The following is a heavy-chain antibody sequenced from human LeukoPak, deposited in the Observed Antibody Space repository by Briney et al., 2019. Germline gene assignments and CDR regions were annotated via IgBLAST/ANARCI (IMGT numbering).Heavy chain of an antibody. CDR3: AKGYRGIEAFDV. V-gene: IGHV3-23*01. CDR2: ITGGGDYT. CDR1: GFSSSTSA. J-gene: IGHJ3*01. D-gene: IGHD2-2*02. Sequence: GGSLRLSCAASGFSSSTSAMSWVRQAPGKGLEWVSAITGGGDYTYYADSVKGRFTISRDNPKNAVYLQMISVRAEDTAVYYCAKGYRGIEAFDVWGQGTMVTVSS.